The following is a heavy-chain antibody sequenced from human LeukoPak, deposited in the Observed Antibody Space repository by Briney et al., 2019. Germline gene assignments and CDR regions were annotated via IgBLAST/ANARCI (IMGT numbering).Heavy chain of an antibody. V-gene: IGHV1-2*02. CDR1: GYTFTAYY. CDR3: ARGPGGVLLWFGELSD. Sequence: ASVKVSCKASGYTFTAYYIHWVRQAPGQGLEWMGWINPNSGNTDYAQKFQGRVTLTRDTSISTAYMELSRLRSDDTAVYYCARGPGGVLLWFGELSDWGQGTLVTVSS. CDR2: INPNSGNT. J-gene: IGHJ4*02. D-gene: IGHD3-10*01.